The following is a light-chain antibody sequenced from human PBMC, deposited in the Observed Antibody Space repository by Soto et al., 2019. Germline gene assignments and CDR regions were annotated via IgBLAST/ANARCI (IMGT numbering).Light chain of an antibody. Sequence: QSVLTQPPSVSGAPGQRVTISCTGSSSNIGAGYDVHWYQQLPGTAPKLLIYGNSNRPSGVPDRFSGSKSGTSASLAITGLQADDGADYYCQSYDSSLSGLVFGTGTKVTVL. V-gene: IGLV1-40*01. J-gene: IGLJ1*01. CDR3: QSYDSSLSGLV. CDR1: SSNIGAGYD. CDR2: GNS.